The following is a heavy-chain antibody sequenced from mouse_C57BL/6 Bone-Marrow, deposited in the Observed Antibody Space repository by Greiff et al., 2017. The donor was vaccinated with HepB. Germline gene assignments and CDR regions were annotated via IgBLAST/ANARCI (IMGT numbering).Heavy chain of an antibody. CDR1: GYSFTDYN. J-gene: IGHJ1*03. CDR2: INPNYGTT. Sequence: EVKLMESGPELVKPGASVKISCKASGYSFTDYNMNWVKQSNGKSLEWIGVINPNYGTTSYNQKFKGKAKLTVDQYSSTAYMQLNSLTSEDSAVYYCARPIYYSNYVWYFDVWGTGTTVTVSS. D-gene: IGHD2-5*01. V-gene: IGHV1-39*01. CDR3: ARPIYYSNYVWYFDV.